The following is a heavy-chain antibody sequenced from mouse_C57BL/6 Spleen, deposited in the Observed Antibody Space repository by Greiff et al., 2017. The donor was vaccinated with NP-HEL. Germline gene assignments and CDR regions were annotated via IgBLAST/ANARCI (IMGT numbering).Heavy chain of an antibody. J-gene: IGHJ2*01. CDR2: ISDGGSYT. CDR1: GFTFSSYA. Sequence: EVQLVESGGGLVKPGGSLKLSCAASGFTFSSYAMSWVRQTPEKRLEWVATISDGGSYTYYPDNVKGRFTISRDNAKNNLYLQMSHLKSEDTAMYYCARDRDYDGVDYWGQGTTLTVSS. V-gene: IGHV5-4*01. CDR3: ARDRDYDGVDY. D-gene: IGHD2-4*01.